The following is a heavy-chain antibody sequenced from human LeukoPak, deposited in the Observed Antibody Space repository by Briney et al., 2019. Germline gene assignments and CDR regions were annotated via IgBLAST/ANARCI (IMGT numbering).Heavy chain of an antibody. J-gene: IGHJ6*04. V-gene: IGHV3-48*03. CDR2: ISSSGSTT. CDR1: GFTFSSYE. Sequence: GGSLRLFCAASGFTFSSYEMNWVRQAPGKGLEWVSHISSSGSTTYYADSVKGRFTISRDNAKNSLYLQMNSLRAEDTAVYYCAELGITMIGGVWGKGTTVTISS. D-gene: IGHD3-10*02. CDR3: AELGITMIGGV.